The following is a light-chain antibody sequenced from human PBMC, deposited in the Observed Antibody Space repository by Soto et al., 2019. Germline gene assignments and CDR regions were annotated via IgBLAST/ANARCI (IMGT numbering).Light chain of an antibody. V-gene: IGKV1-5*01. CDR2: HAS. CDR1: QSISSW. Sequence: DIQMTQSPSTLSASVGDRVTITCRSSQSISSWLAWYQQKPGTAPKVLIYHASNLQSGVPSRFSGSGSGTEFTLTIISLQPDDFATYYCQKYNSYSFGQGTKVDIK. CDR3: QKYNSYS. J-gene: IGKJ1*01.